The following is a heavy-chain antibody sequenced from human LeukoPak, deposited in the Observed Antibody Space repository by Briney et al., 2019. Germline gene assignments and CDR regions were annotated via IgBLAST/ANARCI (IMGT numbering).Heavy chain of an antibody. CDR1: GGTFSSYA. CDR2: IIPIFGTA. V-gene: IGHV1-69*13. Sequence: GASVKVSCKASGGTFSSYAISWVRQAPGQGLEWMGGIIPIFGTANYAQKFQGRVTITADESTSTAYMELSSPRSEDTAVYYCARVGEGDSSGYLDYWGQGTLVTVSS. D-gene: IGHD3-22*01. J-gene: IGHJ4*02. CDR3: ARVGEGDSSGYLDY.